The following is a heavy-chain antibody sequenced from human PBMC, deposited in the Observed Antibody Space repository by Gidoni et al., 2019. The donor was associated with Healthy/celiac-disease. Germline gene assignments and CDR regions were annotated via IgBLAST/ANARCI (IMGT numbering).Heavy chain of an antibody. CDR3: ARDNVDIVATIFTREGLGFDY. J-gene: IGHJ4*02. CDR1: GFTFSSYS. D-gene: IGHD5-12*01. Sequence: EVQLVESGGGLVQPGGSLRLSCAASGFTFSSYSMNWVRQAPGKGLEWVSYISSSSSTIYYADSVKGRFTISRDNAKNSLYLQMNSLRDEDTAVYYCARDNVDIVATIFTREGLGFDYWGQGTLVTVSS. V-gene: IGHV3-48*02. CDR2: ISSSSSTI.